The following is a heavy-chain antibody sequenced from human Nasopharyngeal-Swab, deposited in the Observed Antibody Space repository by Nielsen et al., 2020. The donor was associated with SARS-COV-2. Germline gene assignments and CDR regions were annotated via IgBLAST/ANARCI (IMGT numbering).Heavy chain of an antibody. V-gene: IGHV1-3*01. CDR3: AREGMVYAMWEADGMDV. CDR1: GYTFTSYA. J-gene: IGHJ6*02. Sequence: ASVKVSCKASGYTFTSYAMHWVRQAPGQRLEWMGWINAGNGNTKYSQKFQGRVTITRDTSASTAYMELSSLRSEDTAVYYCAREGMVYAMWEADGMDVWGQGTTVTVSS. D-gene: IGHD2-8*01. CDR2: INAGNGNT.